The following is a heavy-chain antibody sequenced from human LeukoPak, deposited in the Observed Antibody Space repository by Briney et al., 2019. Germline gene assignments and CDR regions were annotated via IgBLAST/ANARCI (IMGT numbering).Heavy chain of an antibody. CDR1: GFTFSSYS. CDR3: ASSTYCGGDCYYFDY. J-gene: IGHJ4*02. V-gene: IGHV3-21*01. D-gene: IGHD2-21*02. Sequence: GGSLRLSCAASGFTFSSYSMNWVRQAPGKGLEWVSSISSSSSYIYYADSVKGRFTISRDNAKNSLYLQMNSLRAEDTAVYFCASSTYCGGDCYYFDYWGQGTLVTVSS. CDR2: ISSSSSYI.